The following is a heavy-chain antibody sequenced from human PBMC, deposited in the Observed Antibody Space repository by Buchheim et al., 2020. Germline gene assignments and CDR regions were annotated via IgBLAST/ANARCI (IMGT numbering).Heavy chain of an antibody. J-gene: IGHJ3*02. Sequence: EVQLVQSGAEVKKPGESLRISCKVSGYSFTSYWISWVRQMPGKGLEWMGRIDPSDSYTNYSPSFQGHVTISADKSISTAYLQWSSLQASDSAMYYCALLRPYYYDSSGYPHTDACDIWGKGT. CDR1: GYSFTSYW. D-gene: IGHD3-22*01. CDR2: IDPSDSYT. V-gene: IGHV5-10-1*03. CDR3: ALLRPYYYDSSGYPHTDACDI.